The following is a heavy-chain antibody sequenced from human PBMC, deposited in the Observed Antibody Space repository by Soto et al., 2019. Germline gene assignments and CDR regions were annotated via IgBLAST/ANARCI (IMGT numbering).Heavy chain of an antibody. V-gene: IGHV1-18*01. D-gene: IGHD6-13*01. Sequence: ASVKVSCKASGYTFTSYGISWVRQAPGQGLEWMGWISAYNGNTNYAQKLQGRVTMTTDTSTSTAYMELRSLRSDDTAVYYCARDWRTRIAAAGTFDYWGQGTLVTVSS. CDR1: GYTFTSYG. CDR2: ISAYNGNT. CDR3: ARDWRTRIAAAGTFDY. J-gene: IGHJ4*02.